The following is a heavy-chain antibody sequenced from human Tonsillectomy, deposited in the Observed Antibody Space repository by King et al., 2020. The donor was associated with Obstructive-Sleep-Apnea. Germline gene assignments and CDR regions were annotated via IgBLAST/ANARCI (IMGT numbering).Heavy chain of an antibody. Sequence: QLQESGPGLVKPSETLSLTCAVSGGSISSNSCYWGWIRQPPGKGLEWIGTISYSGSTYYNPSLKSRVTFSVDTSKNQLSLKLSSVTAADTALYYCARSTYYYDSNGRHDAFDFWGQGTMVTASS. CDR3: ARSTYYYDSNGRHDAFDF. J-gene: IGHJ3*01. D-gene: IGHD3-22*01. CDR2: ISYSGST. V-gene: IGHV4-39*07. CDR1: GGSISSNSCY.